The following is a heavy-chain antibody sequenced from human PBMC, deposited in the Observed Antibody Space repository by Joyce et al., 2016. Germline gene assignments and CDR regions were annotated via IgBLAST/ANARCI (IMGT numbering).Heavy chain of an antibody. CDR3: TTPSCAN. Sequence: EVHLVESGGGLVQPGGSLRLSCAASGIIFSSKEMNWVRQAPGKGMELISSISSDDSRIHYAGSVRGRFTISRDNARNSLYLEMNYLRVEDTAIYYCTTPSCANWGQGSLVTVSS. V-gene: IGHV3-48*03. D-gene: IGHD2-2*01. CDR1: GIIFSSKE. J-gene: IGHJ4*02. CDR2: ISSDDSRI.